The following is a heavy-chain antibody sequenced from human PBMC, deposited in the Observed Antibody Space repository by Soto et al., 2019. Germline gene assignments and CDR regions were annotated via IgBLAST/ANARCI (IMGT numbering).Heavy chain of an antibody. D-gene: IGHD2-15*01. J-gene: IGHJ6*03. Sequence: GASVKLSCKVSGYTLTELSMHWVRQAPGKGLEWMGGFDPEDGETIYAQKFQGRVTMTEDTSTDTAYMELSSLRSEDTAVYYCAKVQRIRDIVVVVTAKASTPNSYMDVWGKGTTLTVSS. CDR2: FDPEDGET. CDR3: AKVQRIRDIVVVVTAKASTPNSYMDV. CDR1: GYTLTELS. V-gene: IGHV1-24*01.